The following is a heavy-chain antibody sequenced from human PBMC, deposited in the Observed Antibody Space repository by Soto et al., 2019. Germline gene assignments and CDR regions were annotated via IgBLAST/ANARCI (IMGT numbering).Heavy chain of an antibody. CDR2: ISSSSCYI. CDR1: GFTFSSYS. CDR3: ARDVVVVPAAIHWFDP. Sequence: GGSLRLSCAASGFTFSSYSMNWVRQAPGKGLEWVSSISSSSCYIYYADSVKGRFTISRDNAKNSLYLQMNSLRAEDTAVYYCARDVVVVPAAIHWFDPWGQGTLVTVSS. V-gene: IGHV3-21*01. J-gene: IGHJ5*02. D-gene: IGHD2-2*01.